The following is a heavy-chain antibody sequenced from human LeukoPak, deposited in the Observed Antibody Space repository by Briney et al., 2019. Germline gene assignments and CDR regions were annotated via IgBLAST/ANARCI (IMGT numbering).Heavy chain of an antibody. Sequence: ASVKVSCKASGYTFTSYGISWVRQAPGQGLEWMGWISAYNGNTNYAQKFQGRVTMTEDTSTDTAYMELSSLRSEDTAVYYCATGRWVYDYWGQGTLVTVSS. D-gene: IGHD4-23*01. J-gene: IGHJ4*02. CDR2: ISAYNGNT. V-gene: IGHV1-18*01. CDR1: GYTFTSYG. CDR3: ATGRWVYDY.